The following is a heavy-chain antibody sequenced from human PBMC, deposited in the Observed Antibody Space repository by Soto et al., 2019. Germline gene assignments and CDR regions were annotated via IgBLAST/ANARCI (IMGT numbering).Heavy chain of an antibody. Sequence: SLARTCPVSGGSINSGGYYWTWLRQHPGKGLEWLGYIADFGYTFYNPSLQSRVILSMDTSKSQFSLKLSSATAADTAVYFCARKQAGFFYGIDYWGQGTPVTVYS. J-gene: IGHJ4*02. V-gene: IGHV4-31*03. CDR3: ARKQAGFFYGIDY. CDR2: IADFGYT. D-gene: IGHD3-3*01. CDR1: GGSINSGGYY.